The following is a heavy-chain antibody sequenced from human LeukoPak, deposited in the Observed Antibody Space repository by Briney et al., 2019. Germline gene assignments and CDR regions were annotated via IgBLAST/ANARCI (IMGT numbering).Heavy chain of an antibody. D-gene: IGHD3-3*01. CDR3: ARLGVTTDY. CDR2: IYYSGST. V-gene: IGHV4-39*01. CDR1: GGSISSSSYY. J-gene: IGHJ4*02. Sequence: SETLSLTCTVSGGSISSSSYYWGWIRQPPGKGLEWIGRIYYSGSTYYNPSLKSGVTISVDTSKNQFSLKLSSVTAADTAVYYCARLGVTTDYWGQGTLVTVSS.